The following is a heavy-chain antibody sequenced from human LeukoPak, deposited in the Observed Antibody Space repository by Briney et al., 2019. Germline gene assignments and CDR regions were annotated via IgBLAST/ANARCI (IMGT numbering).Heavy chain of an antibody. V-gene: IGHV1-69*01. J-gene: IGHJ3*02. Sequence: SVKVSCKASGGTFSSYAISWVRQAPGQGLEWMGGIIPIFGTANYAQKFQGRVTITADESTSKAYMELSSLRSEDTAVYYCASPYGSESNAFDIWGQGTMVTVSS. CDR2: IIPIFGTA. D-gene: IGHD3-10*01. CDR1: GGTFSSYA. CDR3: ASPYGSESNAFDI.